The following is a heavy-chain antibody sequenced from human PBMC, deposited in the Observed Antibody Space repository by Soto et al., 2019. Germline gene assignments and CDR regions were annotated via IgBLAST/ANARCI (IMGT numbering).Heavy chain of an antibody. J-gene: IGHJ6*03. V-gene: IGHV4-59*01. D-gene: IGHD4-17*01. CDR2: IYYRGST. Sequence: QVQLQEAGPGLVKPSETLSLTCSVSGASISNYYWSWIRHPPGKGLEWIGYIYYRGSTNYNPSLKSRVTISVDTSRNQVSLRLTSVTAADTAVYYCATAVPNDYVPNYYPVDVWGRGITVTVSS. CDR1: GASISNYY. CDR3: ATAVPNDYVPNYYPVDV.